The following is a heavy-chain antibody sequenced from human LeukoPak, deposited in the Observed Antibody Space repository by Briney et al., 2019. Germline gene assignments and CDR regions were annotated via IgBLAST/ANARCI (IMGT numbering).Heavy chain of an antibody. CDR3: AKGVGDYLHYYFDY. CDR2: ISSSARSQ. V-gene: IGHV3-21*01. Sequence: PGGSLRLSRAASGFTFSDYSMTWVRQAPGKGLEWVSSISSSARSQYYPDSLKGRFSISRDNAKNSLYLQMNSLRAEDTAVYYCAKGVGDYLHYYFDYWGQGTLVSVSS. D-gene: IGHD4-17*01. J-gene: IGHJ4*02. CDR1: GFTFSDYS.